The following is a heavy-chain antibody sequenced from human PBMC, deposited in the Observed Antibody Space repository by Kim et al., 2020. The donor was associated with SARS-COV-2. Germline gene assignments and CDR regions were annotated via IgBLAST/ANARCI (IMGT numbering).Heavy chain of an antibody. Sequence: ASVKVSCKVSGYTLTELSMHWVRQAPGKGLEWMGGFDPEDGETIYAQKFQGRVTMTEDTSTDTAYMELSSLRSEDTAVYYCATQGPSGYVTRYWYFDLWGRGTLVTVSS. J-gene: IGHJ2*01. CDR1: GYTLTELS. V-gene: IGHV1-24*01. D-gene: IGHD3-22*01. CDR2: FDPEDGET. CDR3: ATQGPSGYVTRYWYFDL.